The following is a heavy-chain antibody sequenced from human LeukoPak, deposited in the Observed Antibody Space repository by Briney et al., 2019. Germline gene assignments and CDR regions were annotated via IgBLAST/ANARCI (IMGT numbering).Heavy chain of an antibody. CDR1: GFTFSSYS. V-gene: IGHV4-34*01. J-gene: IGHJ4*02. CDR3: ARGLVGLDY. D-gene: IGHD2-21*01. Sequence: GSLRLSCAASGFTFSSYSMNWVRQAPGKGLEWIGEIHHSESTNFNPSLKSRVTISVDKSKNHFSLSLTSVSAADTAVYYCARGLVGLDYWGQGTLVTVSS. CDR2: IHHSEST.